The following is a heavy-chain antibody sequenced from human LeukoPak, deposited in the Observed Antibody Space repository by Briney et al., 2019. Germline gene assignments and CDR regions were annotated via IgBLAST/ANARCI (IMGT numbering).Heavy chain of an antibody. D-gene: IGHD4-17*01. J-gene: IGHJ4*02. Sequence: GSLRLSCAASGFTFSSYGMHWVRQAPGKGLAWVAFIRYDGSNKYYADSVKGRFTISRDNSKNTLYLQMNSLRAEDTAVYYCANSGGDYGEYYFDYWGQGTLVTVSS. CDR3: ANSGGDYGEYYFDY. CDR2: IRYDGSNK. CDR1: GFTFSSYG. V-gene: IGHV3-30*02.